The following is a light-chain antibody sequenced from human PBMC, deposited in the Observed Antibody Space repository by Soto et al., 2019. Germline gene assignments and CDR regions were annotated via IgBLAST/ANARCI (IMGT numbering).Light chain of an antibody. Sequence: DIQLTQSPTFLSASAGDRVSITCRASQDIRRYLVWYQQKPGKAPNLLIYDASSLQTGVPSRFSGSGSGTEFTLTISRLEPEDSAVYYCHQYGNSPLTFGQGTKVDIK. CDR3: HQYGNSPLT. V-gene: IGKV1-9*01. CDR2: DAS. J-gene: IGKJ1*01. CDR1: QDIRRY.